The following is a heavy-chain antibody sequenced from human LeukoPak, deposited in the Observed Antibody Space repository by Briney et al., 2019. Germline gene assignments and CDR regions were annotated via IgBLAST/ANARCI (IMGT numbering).Heavy chain of an antibody. V-gene: IGHV1-69*06. CDR3: ARDLWSYYDSSGYYWNAFDL. Sequence: ASVKVSCKASGGTFNSYAFSWVRQAPGQGLEWMGGSIPIFGTANYAQKFQGRVTITADKSTTTAYMELSSLRSEDTAVYYCARDLWSYYDSSGYYWNAFDLWGQGTMVTVSS. CDR2: SIPIFGTA. J-gene: IGHJ3*01. D-gene: IGHD3-22*01. CDR1: GGTFNSYA.